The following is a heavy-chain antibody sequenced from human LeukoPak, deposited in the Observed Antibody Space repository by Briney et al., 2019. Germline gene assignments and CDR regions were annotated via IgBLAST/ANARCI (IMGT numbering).Heavy chain of an antibody. D-gene: IGHD3-3*01. J-gene: IGHJ4*02. CDR1: GYTFTGYY. CDR2: INPNSGGT. V-gene: IGHV1-2*02. Sequence: ASVKVSCKASGYTFTGYYMHWVLQAPGQGLEWMGWINPNSGGTNYAQKFQGRVTMTRDTSISTAYMELSRLRSDDTAVYYCARTSVAPREWLSFDYWGQGTLVTVSS. CDR3: ARTSVAPREWLSFDY.